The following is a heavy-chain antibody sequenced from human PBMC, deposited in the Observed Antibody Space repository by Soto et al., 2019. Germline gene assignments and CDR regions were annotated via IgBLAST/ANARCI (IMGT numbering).Heavy chain of an antibody. CDR1: GYTFTSYA. CDR3: ASSYYGSGNPKDYYYGMDV. D-gene: IGHD3-10*01. J-gene: IGHJ6*02. V-gene: IGHV1-3*01. CDR2: INAGNGNT. Sequence: QVQLVQSGAEVKKPGASVKVSCKASGYTFTSYAMHWVRQAPGQRLEWMGWINAGNGNTKYSQKFQGRVTITRDTTXRXAYXERSSLRSEDTAVYYWASSYYGSGNPKDYYYGMDVWGQGTTVTVSS.